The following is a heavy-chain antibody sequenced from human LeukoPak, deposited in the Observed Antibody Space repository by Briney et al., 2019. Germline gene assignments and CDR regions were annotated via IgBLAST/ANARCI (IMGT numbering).Heavy chain of an antibody. CDR1: GGSFSGYY. CDR2: INHSGST. CDR3: ASRPTIYYYYFDY. V-gene: IGHV4-34*01. D-gene: IGHD3-10*01. Sequence: SETLSLTCAVYGGSFSGYYWSWIRQPPGKGLGWIGEINHSGSTNYNPSLKSRVTISVDTSKNQFSLKLSSVTAADTAVYYCASRPTIYYYYFDYWGQGTLVTVSS. J-gene: IGHJ4*02.